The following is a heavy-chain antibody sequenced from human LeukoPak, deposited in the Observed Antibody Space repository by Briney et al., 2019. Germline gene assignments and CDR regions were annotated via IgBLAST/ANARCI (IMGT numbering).Heavy chain of an antibody. D-gene: IGHD3-3*01. Sequence: PSETLSLTCTVSGGSISSSSYYWGWIRQPPGKGLEWIGSIYYSGSTYYNPSLKSRVTISVDTSKNQFSLKLSSVTAADTAVYYCARAAQITIFGVETRKNWFDPWGQGTLVTVSS. CDR2: IYYSGST. V-gene: IGHV4-39*07. CDR1: GGSISSSSYY. CDR3: ARAAQITIFGVETRKNWFDP. J-gene: IGHJ5*02.